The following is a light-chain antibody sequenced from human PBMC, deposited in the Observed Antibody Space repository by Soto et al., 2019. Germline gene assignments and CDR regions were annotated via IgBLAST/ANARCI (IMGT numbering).Light chain of an antibody. J-gene: IGKJ3*01. CDR1: QPVTGNY. Sequence: EVVLTQSPGTLSLSPGERATLSCRASQPVTGNYLAWYQHAPGQAPRLLIYGASSRATGIPDRFSGSGSGTDFTLTISRLEPEDFAVYYCQQYGSSPRFTFGPGTKVDIK. CDR2: GAS. CDR3: QQYGSSPRFT. V-gene: IGKV3-20*01.